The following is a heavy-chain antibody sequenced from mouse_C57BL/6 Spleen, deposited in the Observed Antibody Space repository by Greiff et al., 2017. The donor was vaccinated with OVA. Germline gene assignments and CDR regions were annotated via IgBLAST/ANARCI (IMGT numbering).Heavy chain of an antibody. D-gene: IGHD2-4*01. Sequence: QVQLQQSGAELVKPGASVKISCKASGYAFSSYWMNWVKQRPGKGLEWIGQIYPGDGDTNYNGKFKGKATLTADKSSSTAYMQLSSLTSEDSAVYFCARGGGDYGAYYFDYWGQGTTLTVSS. CDR3: ARGGGDYGAYYFDY. J-gene: IGHJ2*01. CDR1: GYAFSSYW. V-gene: IGHV1-80*01. CDR2: IYPGDGDT.